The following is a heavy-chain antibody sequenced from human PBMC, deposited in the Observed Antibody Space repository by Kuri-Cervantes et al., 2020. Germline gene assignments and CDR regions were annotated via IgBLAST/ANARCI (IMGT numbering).Heavy chain of an antibody. D-gene: IGHD3-16*01. CDR3: AKEGDSRGGGFDI. V-gene: IGHV3-30-3*01. J-gene: IGHJ3*02. Sequence: GGSLRLSCAASGFTFNTYAMNWVRQAPGKGLEWVAVISYDGSNKYYADSVKGRFTISRDNSKNTLYLQMNSLRTEDTAVYYCAKEGDSRGGGFDIWGQGTMVTVSS. CDR1: GFTFNTYA. CDR2: ISYDGSNK.